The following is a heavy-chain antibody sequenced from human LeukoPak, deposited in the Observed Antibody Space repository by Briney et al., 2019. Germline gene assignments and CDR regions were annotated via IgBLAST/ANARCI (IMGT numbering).Heavy chain of an antibody. CDR2: ISYNGDTI. V-gene: IGHV3-11*01. D-gene: IGHD6-13*01. Sequence: GGSLRLSCAASEFTFSDYYMSWIRQAPGKGLEWVSYISYNGDTIYYADSVKGRFTVSRDNAKNSLYLQMNSLRAEDTAVYYCARLGIITAAGSNDYWGQGTLVTVSS. CDR1: EFTFSDYY. J-gene: IGHJ4*02. CDR3: ARLGIITAAGSNDY.